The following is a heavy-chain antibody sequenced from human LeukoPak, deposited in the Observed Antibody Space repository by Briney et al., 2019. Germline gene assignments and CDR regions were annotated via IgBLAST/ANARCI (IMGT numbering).Heavy chain of an antibody. Sequence: GGSLRLSCAACGFTFSHYSIDWVRQAPGKGLERVASITSSSSHIYNADSGKGRFTISRDNAKKEVYLQMNSLRGEDTAIYYCARVMMGATVTTFHYYCMDVWGVGTAVTVSS. D-gene: IGHD4-11*01. V-gene: IGHV3-21*01. J-gene: IGHJ6*03. CDR2: ITSSSSHI. CDR1: GFTFSHYS. CDR3: ARVMMGATVTTFHYYCMDV.